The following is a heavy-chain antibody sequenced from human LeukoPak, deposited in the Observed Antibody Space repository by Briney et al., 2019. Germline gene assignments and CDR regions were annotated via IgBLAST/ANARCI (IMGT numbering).Heavy chain of an antibody. CDR2: IGGSGDFT. CDR1: GFTFSTCA. J-gene: IGHJ4*02. D-gene: IGHD3-10*01. V-gene: IGHV3-23*01. CDR3: AKADRGWGVITKD. Sequence: GGSLRLSCAASGFTFSTCAMSWVRQAPGKGLEWVSAIGGSGDFTYYAEYVRGRFTISRDNSKKTLYLQMNSLRAEDTAVYYCAKADRGWGVITKDWGQGTLVTVSS.